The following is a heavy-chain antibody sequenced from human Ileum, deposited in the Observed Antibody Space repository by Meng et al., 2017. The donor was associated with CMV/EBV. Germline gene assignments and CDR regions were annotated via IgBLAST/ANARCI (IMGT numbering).Heavy chain of an antibody. J-gene: IGHJ2*01. V-gene: IGHV1-18*01. CDR2: MSAYSGDT. Sequence: YNCATYGISWVRQAPGQGPEWMGWMSAYSGDTEDAQKLQGRVAMTTDTSTSTAYMELRSLRFDDTAVYYCARRFPDSSGWGWYFDLWGRGTLVTVSS. D-gene: IGHD6-19*01. CDR1: YNCATYG. CDR3: ARRFPDSSGWGWYFDL.